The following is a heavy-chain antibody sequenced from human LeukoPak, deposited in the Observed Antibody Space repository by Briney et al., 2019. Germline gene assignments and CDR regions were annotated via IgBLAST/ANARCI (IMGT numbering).Heavy chain of an antibody. D-gene: IGHD6-19*01. Sequence: PSETLSLTCPVSGGCISSKSYYWRWLRQPPGKGLEWLGSIYYSGSTYYNPSLKSRVTISVDTSKNQFSLKLCSLTAADARVYNCARGVSCGWFPRGFDYWGQGTLVTVSS. CDR2: IYYSGST. V-gene: IGHV4-39*01. CDR1: GGCISSKSYY. J-gene: IGHJ4*02. CDR3: ARGVSCGWFPRGFDY.